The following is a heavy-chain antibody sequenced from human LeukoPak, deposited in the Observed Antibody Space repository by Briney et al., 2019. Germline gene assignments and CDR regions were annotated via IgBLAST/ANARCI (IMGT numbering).Heavy chain of an antibody. V-gene: IGHV3-53*01. CDR3: ARGGSGWDTDAFDI. J-gene: IGHJ3*02. Sequence: GGSLRLSCAASGFTFSSYAMSWVRQAPGKGLEWVSVVYTGGSTYSADSVKGRFTISRDNSKNTLYLQMNSLRAEDTAVYYCARGGSGWDTDAFDIWGQGTMVTVSS. CDR2: VYTGGST. D-gene: IGHD6-19*01. CDR1: GFTFSSYA.